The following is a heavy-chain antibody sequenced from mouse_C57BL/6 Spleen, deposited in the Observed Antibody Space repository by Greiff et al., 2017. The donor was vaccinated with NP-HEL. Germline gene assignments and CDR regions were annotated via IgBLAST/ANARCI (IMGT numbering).Heavy chain of an antibody. CDR1: GFSLSTSGLG. CDR3: ARREGSYYFDY. J-gene: IGHJ2*01. V-gene: IGHV8-12*01. Sequence: QVTLKECGPGILQSSQTLSLTCSFSGFSLSTSGLGVCWIRQPSGKGLEWLAHIYWDDDTRYTPSLKSRLTISKDTSRNQVFLKITSVDTADTATYYCARREGSYYFDYWGQGTTLTVSS. CDR2: IYWDDDT.